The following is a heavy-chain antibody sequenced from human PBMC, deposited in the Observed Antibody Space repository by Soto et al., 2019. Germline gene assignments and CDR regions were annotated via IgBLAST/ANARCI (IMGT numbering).Heavy chain of an antibody. CDR2: IYYSGST. CDR3: ARSYYDFWSGDSYYYYGMDV. CDR1: GGSISSSSYY. J-gene: IGHJ6*02. Sequence: SETLSLTCTVSGGSISSSSYYWGWIRQPPGKGLEWIGSIYYSGSTYYNPSLKSRVTISVDTSKNQFSLKLSSVTAADTAVYYCARSYYDFWSGDSYYYYGMDVWGQGTTVTVSS. D-gene: IGHD3-3*01. V-gene: IGHV4-39*01.